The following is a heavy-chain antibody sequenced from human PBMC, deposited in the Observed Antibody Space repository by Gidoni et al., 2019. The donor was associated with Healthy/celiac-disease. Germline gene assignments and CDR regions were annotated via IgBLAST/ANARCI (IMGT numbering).Heavy chain of an antibody. D-gene: IGHD6-19*01. CDR2: ISGSGGST. CDR3: ASRVGIAVAGTNMDV. Sequence: EVQLLESGGGLVQPGGSLRLSCAASGFTFSSYAMSWVRQAPGKGLEWVSAISGSGGSTYYADSVKGRFTISRDNSKNTLYLQMNSLRAEDTAVYYCASRVGIAVAGTNMDVWGQGTTVTVSS. J-gene: IGHJ6*02. CDR1: GFTFSSYA. V-gene: IGHV3-23*01.